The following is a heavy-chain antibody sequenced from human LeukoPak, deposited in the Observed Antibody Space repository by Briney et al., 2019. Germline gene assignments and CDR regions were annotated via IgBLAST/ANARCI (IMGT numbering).Heavy chain of an antibody. J-gene: IGHJ3*02. CDR3: ARDLARYNGAFDI. D-gene: IGHD5-24*01. V-gene: IGHV3-21*01. CDR1: GFNFLTYS. CDR2: ISGGSNYI. Sequence: GGSLRLSCAASGFNFLTYSMNWVRQAQGKGLEWVSSISGGSNYIYYADSVTGRFTISRDTAENSLYLQINSLRAEDTAVYYSARDLARYNGAFDIRGQGEMVTVSS.